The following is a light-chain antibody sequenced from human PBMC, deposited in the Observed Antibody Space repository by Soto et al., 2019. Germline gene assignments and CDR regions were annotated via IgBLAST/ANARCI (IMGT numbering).Light chain of an antibody. Sequence: DIQMTQSPSSLSASVGDRVTITCRASQSISSYLNWYQQKPGKAPKLLIYAASSLQSGVPSRFSGSGSGTDFTLTISSLQPEDFATYYCQQSYSTLYTFXQGTKVDIK. CDR3: QQSYSTLYT. V-gene: IGKV1-39*01. CDR2: AAS. J-gene: IGKJ2*01. CDR1: QSISSY.